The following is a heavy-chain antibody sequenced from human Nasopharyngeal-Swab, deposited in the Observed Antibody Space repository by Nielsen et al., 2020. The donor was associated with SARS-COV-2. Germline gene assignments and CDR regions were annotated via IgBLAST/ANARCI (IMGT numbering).Heavy chain of an antibody. Sequence: GKSLKISCVASGFTFSTYAIHWARQAPGKGLEWVALISYDDGSNKYYADSVKGRFTISRDNSKNTLYLQMNTLRAEDTAMYYCARSFAEYDILTGFDYWGQGTLVTVSS. V-gene: IGHV3-30-3*01. J-gene: IGHJ4*01. CDR1: GFTFSTYA. CDR3: ARSFAEYDILTGFDY. CDR2: ISYDDGSNK. D-gene: IGHD3-9*01.